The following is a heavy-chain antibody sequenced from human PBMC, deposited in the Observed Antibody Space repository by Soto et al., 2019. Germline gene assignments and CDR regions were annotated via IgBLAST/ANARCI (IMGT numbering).Heavy chain of an antibody. Sequence: SETLSLTCAVYGGSFSGYYWSWIRQPPGKGLEWIGEINHSGSTNYNPSLKSRVTISVDTSKNQFSLKLSSVTAADTAVYYCAREVRRWLQLAPRSGFDYWGQGTLVTVSS. J-gene: IGHJ4*02. CDR2: INHSGST. CDR3: AREVRRWLQLAPRSGFDY. V-gene: IGHV4-34*01. D-gene: IGHD5-12*01. CDR1: GGSFSGYY.